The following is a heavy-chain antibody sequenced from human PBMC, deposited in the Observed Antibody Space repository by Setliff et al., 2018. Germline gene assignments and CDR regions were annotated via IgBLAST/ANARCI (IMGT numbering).Heavy chain of an antibody. Sequence: PGGSLRLSCSVSGITFINAWMTWVRQAPGKGPEWVGRTKSSREGATSDYGAPAKGRFTISRDDSKQMIFLQMHNLKTEDTGFYYCATGPRDSRNYLTWLGSWGQGTLVTVSS. J-gene: IGHJ5*01. CDR1: GITFINAW. CDR3: ATGPRDSRNYLTWLGS. D-gene: IGHD3-22*01. V-gene: IGHV3-15*01. CDR2: TKSSREGATS.